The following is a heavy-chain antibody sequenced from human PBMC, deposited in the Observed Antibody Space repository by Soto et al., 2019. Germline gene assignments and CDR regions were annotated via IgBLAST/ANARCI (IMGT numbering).Heavy chain of an antibody. CDR1: GGSVSSSNYY. D-gene: IGHD3-9*01. CDR2: IYYSGNT. V-gene: IGHV4-39*01. J-gene: IGHJ4*02. CDR3: ARLEGLATISYYFDL. Sequence: QLQLQESGPGLVKPSETLSLTCIVSGGSVSSSNYYWGWVRQSPGKGLEWIGSIYYSGNTYYNPSLESRVTISVDKSNNEFSLKVISVTAADTAVYYCARLEGLATISYYFDLWGQGSLVTVSS.